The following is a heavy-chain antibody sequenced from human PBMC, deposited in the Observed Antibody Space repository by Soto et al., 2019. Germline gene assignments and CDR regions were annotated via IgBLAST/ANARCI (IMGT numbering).Heavy chain of an antibody. CDR2: ISGSGGST. D-gene: IGHD2-21*01. V-gene: IGHV3-23*01. CDR1: GFTFSSYW. J-gene: IGHJ4*02. Sequence: GGSLRLSCAASGFTFSSYWMHWVRQAPGKGLEWVSAISGSGGSTYYADSVKGRFTISRDNSKNTLYMQMNSLRAEDTAVYYCAKDSSRYRARELLDYWGQGTLVTVSS. CDR3: AKDSSRYRARELLDY.